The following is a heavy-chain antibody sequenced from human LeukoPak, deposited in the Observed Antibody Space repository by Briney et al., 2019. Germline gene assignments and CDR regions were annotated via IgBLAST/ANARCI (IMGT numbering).Heavy chain of an antibody. V-gene: IGHV3-21*04. D-gene: IGHD2-15*01. Sequence: KAGGSLRLSCAASGFTFSSYSMNWVRQAPGKGLEWVSSISSSSSYIYYADSVKGRFTISRDNSKNTLYLQMNSLRAEDTAVYYCARDSRYCSGGSCYLDYWGQGTLVTVSS. J-gene: IGHJ4*02. CDR3: ARDSRYCSGGSCYLDY. CDR1: GFTFSSYS. CDR2: ISSSSSYI.